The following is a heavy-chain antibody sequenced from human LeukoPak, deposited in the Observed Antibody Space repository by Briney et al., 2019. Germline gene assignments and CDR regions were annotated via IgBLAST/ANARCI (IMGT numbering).Heavy chain of an antibody. CDR3: VKGQELDDGVFDS. D-gene: IGHD1-1*01. V-gene: IGHV3-23*01. Sequence: RVSLRLSCAASGFTFSSIAMTWVRQATGKGLEWVSTIRSNGDTAYNADSVRGRFAISRDNSKNGLFLQMNSLRVEDTARYYCVKGQELDDGVFDSWGQGTLVTVSS. CDR1: GFTFSSIA. J-gene: IGHJ4*02. CDR2: IRSNGDTA.